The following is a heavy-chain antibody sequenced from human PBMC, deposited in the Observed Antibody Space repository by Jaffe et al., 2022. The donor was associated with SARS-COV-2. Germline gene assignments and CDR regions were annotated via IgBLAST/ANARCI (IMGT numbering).Heavy chain of an antibody. J-gene: IGHJ5*02. CDR2: IYWDDDK. D-gene: IGHD2-15*01. Sequence: QITLKESGPTLVKPTQTLTLTCTFSGFSLSTSGVGVGWIRQPPGKALEWLALIYWDDDKRYSPSLKSRLTITKDTSKNQVVLTMTNMDPVDTATYYCAHRNDCSGGSCYLPVRLNWFDPWGQGTLVTVSS. CDR1: GFSLSTSGVG. V-gene: IGHV2-5*02. CDR3: AHRNDCSGGSCYLPVRLNWFDP.